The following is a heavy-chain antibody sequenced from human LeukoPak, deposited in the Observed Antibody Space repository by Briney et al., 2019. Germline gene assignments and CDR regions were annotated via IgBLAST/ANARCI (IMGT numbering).Heavy chain of an antibody. D-gene: IGHD3-10*01. CDR1: GFISRDYA. V-gene: IGHV3-23*01. CDR2: ISGRTGAT. J-gene: IGHJ4*02. Sequence: PGGSQRLSCVGSGFISRDYAMNSVRQAPGKGLEWVATISGRTGATYYRESVKGRFTISKDNSENTLYLQMDSLRVEDTALYYCTKRGTGGSGSHMDYWGQGILVTVSS. CDR3: TKRGTGGSGSHMDY.